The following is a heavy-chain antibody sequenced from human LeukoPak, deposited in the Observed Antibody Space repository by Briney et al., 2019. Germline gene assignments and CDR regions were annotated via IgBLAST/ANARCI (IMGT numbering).Heavy chain of an antibody. CDR3: ARRLAL. Sequence: PGGSLRLSCAASGYTFSTYGMNWVRQAPGKGLEWVSYIYGTSRSIYYAVSVRGRFTVYRHNAKNSVFLQKNSLKDEDTAVHFCARRLALWGQGTLVTVSS. V-gene: IGHV3-48*02. CDR1: GYTFSTYG. J-gene: IGHJ5*02. CDR2: IYGTSRSI.